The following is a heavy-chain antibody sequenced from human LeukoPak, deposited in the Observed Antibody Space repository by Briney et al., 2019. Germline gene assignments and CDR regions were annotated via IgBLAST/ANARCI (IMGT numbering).Heavy chain of an antibody. Sequence: GRSLRLSCAASGFTFSGYWMHWVRQAPGKGLVWVSRINSDGSSTSYADSVKGRFTISRDNAKNTLYLQMNSLRAEDTAVYYCARGDLTSSFYYYYGMDVWGQGTTVTVSS. CDR3: ARGDLTSSFYYYYGMDV. CDR2: INSDGSST. J-gene: IGHJ6*02. D-gene: IGHD6-13*01. V-gene: IGHV3-74*01. CDR1: GFTFSGYW.